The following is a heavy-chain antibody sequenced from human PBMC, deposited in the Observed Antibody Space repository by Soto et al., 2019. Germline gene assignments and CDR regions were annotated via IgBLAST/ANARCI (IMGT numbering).Heavy chain of an antibody. CDR3: AKDGEIAAFCGMDV. J-gene: IGHJ6*02. CDR1: GFTFSIFA. V-gene: IGHV3-23*01. D-gene: IGHD6-13*01. Sequence: EVQLLESGGGLVQPGGSLRLSCAASGFTFSIFAMSWVRQAPGKGLEWVSAISGSGGSTYYADSVKGRFTISRDNSKNTLYLQMNSLRAEDTAVYYCAKDGEIAAFCGMDVWGQGTTVTVSS. CDR2: ISGSGGST.